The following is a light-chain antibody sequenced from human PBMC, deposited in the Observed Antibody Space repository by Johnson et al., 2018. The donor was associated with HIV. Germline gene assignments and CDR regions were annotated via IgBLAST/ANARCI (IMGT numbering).Light chain of an antibody. CDR3: GTWDSSLSAGEYV. CDR1: SSNIENNY. J-gene: IGLJ1*01. Sequence: QSALTQPPSVSAAPGQKVTISCSGSSSNIENNYVSWYQQLPGTAPKVLIYENNKRPSGIPDRFSGSKSGTSATLDITGLQPGEEADYYCGTWDSSLSAGEYVFGTGTKVTVL. CDR2: ENN. V-gene: IGLV1-51*02.